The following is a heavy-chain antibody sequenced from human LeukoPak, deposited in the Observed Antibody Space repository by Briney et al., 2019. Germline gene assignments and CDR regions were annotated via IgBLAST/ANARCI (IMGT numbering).Heavy chain of an antibody. D-gene: IGHD4-11*01. Sequence: GGSLRLSCAASGFTFSTYAMHWVRQAPGKGLEWVAVISYDGSNKYYADSVKGRFTISRDNSKNTLYLQMNSLRAEDTAVYYCARSHYSNYVTTGYWGQGTLVTVSS. CDR2: ISYDGSNK. CDR1: GFTFSTYA. V-gene: IGHV3-30-3*01. J-gene: IGHJ4*02. CDR3: ARSHYSNYVTTGY.